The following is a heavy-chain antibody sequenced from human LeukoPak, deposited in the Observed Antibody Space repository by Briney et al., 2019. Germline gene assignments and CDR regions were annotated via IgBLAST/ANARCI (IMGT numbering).Heavy chain of an antibody. Sequence: PSGTLSLTCAVSGGSISSSNWWSWVRQPPGKGLEWIGEIYHGGSTNYNPSLKSRVTISVDKSKNQFSLKLSSVTAADTAVYYCARNGWKPPIRYGMDVWGQGTTVTVSS. CDR2: IYHGGST. V-gene: IGHV4-4*02. CDR3: ARNGWKPPIRYGMDV. D-gene: IGHD2-15*01. CDR1: GGSISSSNW. J-gene: IGHJ6*02.